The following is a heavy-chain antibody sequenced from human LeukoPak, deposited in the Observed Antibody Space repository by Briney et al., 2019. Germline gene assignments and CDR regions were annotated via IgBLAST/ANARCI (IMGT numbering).Heavy chain of an antibody. J-gene: IGHJ4*02. CDR1: GYTFTSYG. Sequence: VASVKVSSKASGYTFTSYGISWVRQAPGQGLEWMGWINPNSGGTNYAQKFQGRVTMTRDTSISTAYMELSRLRSDDTAVYYCARVYRNYEVDYWGQGTLVTVSS. V-gene: IGHV1-2*02. D-gene: IGHD4-11*01. CDR2: INPNSGGT. CDR3: ARVYRNYEVDY.